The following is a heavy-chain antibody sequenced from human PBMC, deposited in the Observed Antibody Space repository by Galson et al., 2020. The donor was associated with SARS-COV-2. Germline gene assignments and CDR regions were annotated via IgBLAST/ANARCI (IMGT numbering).Heavy chain of an antibody. J-gene: IGHJ1*01. V-gene: IGHV3-72*01. CDR3: ASVSGSYLAEYFQH. D-gene: IGHD1-26*01. CDR2: IRNRGNSYIT. Sequence: GGSLRLSCAGSGFIFSDPYFDWVRQAPGRGLEWIGRIRNRGNSYITDYAASVKGRFTISRDDSENSLYLHMHSLKTEDTAVYYCASVSGSYLAEYFQHWGQGTLVTVSS. CDR1: GFIFSDPY.